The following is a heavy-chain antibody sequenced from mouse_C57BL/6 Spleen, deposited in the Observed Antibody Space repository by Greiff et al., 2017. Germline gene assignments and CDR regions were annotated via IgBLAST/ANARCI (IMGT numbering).Heavy chain of an antibody. J-gene: IGHJ2*01. Sequence: QVQLQQSGAELLNPVASVKLSCQATGYTFPGYCLEWVKQRPGHGLEWIGEILPGSSSTNYNDKFKGKATFTAATSSNTAYMQLSSLTTEDSAIYYCERSDEYDVSYWGQGTTLTVAS. CDR3: ERSDEYDVSY. V-gene: IGHV1-9*01. D-gene: IGHD2-4*01. CDR2: ILPGSSST. CDR1: GYTFPGYC.